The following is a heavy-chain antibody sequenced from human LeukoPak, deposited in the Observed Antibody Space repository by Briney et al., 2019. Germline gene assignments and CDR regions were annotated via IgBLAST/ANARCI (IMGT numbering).Heavy chain of an antibody. D-gene: IGHD3-22*01. J-gene: IGHJ4*02. Sequence: ASVKVSCRASGGTFSSYAISWVRQAPGQGLEWMGGIIPIFGTANYAQKFQGRVTITTDESTSTAYMELSSLRSEDTAVYYCARDGSYDSSGYPPDNWGQGTLVTVSS. V-gene: IGHV1-69*05. CDR3: ARDGSYDSSGYPPDN. CDR2: IIPIFGTA. CDR1: GGTFSSYA.